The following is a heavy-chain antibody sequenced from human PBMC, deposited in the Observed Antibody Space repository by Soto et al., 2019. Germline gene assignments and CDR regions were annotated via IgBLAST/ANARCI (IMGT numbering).Heavy chain of an antibody. CDR2: IYYSGST. V-gene: IGHV4-39*01. D-gene: IGHD2-15*01. CDR3: ARLRGYCSGGSCYSNYYYYMDV. CDR1: GGSISSSSYY. Sequence: SETLSLTCTVSGGSISSSSYYWGWIRQPPGKGLEWIGSIYYSGSTYYNPSLKSRVTISVDTSKNQFSLKLSSVTAADTAVYYCARLRGYCSGGSCYSNYYYYMDVWGKGTTVTVS. J-gene: IGHJ6*03.